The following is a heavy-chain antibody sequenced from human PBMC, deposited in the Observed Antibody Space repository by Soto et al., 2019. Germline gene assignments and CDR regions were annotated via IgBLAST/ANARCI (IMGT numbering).Heavy chain of an antibody. CDR1: GGTFSSYA. CDR2: IIPIFGTA. CDR3: ARRAVGATTPLPAY. D-gene: IGHD1-26*01. V-gene: IGHV1-69*13. J-gene: IGHJ4*02. Sequence: ASVKVSCKASGGTFSSYAISWVRQAPGQGLEWMGGIIPIFGTANYAQKFQGRVTITADESTSTAYMELSSLRSEDTAVYYCARRAVGATTPLPAYWGQGTLVTVSS.